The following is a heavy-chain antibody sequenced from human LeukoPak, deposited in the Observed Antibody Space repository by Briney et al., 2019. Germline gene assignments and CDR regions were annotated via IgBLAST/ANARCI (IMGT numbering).Heavy chain of an antibody. CDR2: INHSGST. J-gene: IGHJ3*02. V-gene: IGHV4-34*01. D-gene: IGHD2-2*01. Sequence: SETLSLTCTVSGGSISSYYWSWIRQPPGKGLEWIGEINHSGSTNYNPSLKSRVTISVDTSKNQFSLKLSSVTAADTAAYYCARITSLYDAFDIWGQGTMVTVSS. CDR1: GGSISSYY. CDR3: ARITSLYDAFDI.